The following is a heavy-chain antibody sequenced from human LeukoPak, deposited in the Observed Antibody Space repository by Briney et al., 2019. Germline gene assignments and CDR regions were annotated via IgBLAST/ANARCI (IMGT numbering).Heavy chain of an antibody. V-gene: IGHV5-51*01. CDR3: AKLEHYYDTSGQIDY. CDR1: GYSFTSYW. D-gene: IGHD3-22*01. Sequence: GESLKISCKGSGYSFTSYWIGWVRQMPGKGLEWMGIIYPGDSDTRYSPSFQGQVTISADKSISTAYLQWSSLKASDTAIYYCAKLEHYYDTSGQIDYWGQGTLVTVSS. CDR2: IYPGDSDT. J-gene: IGHJ4*02.